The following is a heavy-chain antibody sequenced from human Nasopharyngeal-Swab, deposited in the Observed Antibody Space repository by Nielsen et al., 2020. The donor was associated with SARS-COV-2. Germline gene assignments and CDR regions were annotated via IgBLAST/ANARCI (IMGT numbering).Heavy chain of an antibody. V-gene: IGHV3-30*18. D-gene: IGHD2-2*02. CDR1: GFTFSSYG. J-gene: IGHJ4*02. CDR3: AKARIVVVPAAIGY. CDR2: ISYDGSNK. Sequence: GESLKISCAASGFTFSSYGMYWVRQAPGKGLEWVAVISYDGSNKYYADSVKGRFTISRDNSKNTLYLQMNSLRAEDTAVYYCAKARIVVVPAAIGYWGQGTLVTVSS.